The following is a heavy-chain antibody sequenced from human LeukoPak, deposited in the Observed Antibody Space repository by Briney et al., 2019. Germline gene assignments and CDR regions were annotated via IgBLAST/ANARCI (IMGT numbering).Heavy chain of an antibody. D-gene: IGHD3-22*01. J-gene: IGHJ4*02. CDR1: GFTFSSYA. V-gene: IGHV3-23*01. Sequence: SGGSLRLSCAASGFTFSSYAMSWVRRAPGKGLEWVSAISGSGGSTYYADSVKGRFTISRDNSKNTLYLQMNSLRAEDTAVYYCARTATYYYDSSGYSAGLTRHFDYWGQGTLVTVSS. CDR3: ARTATYYYDSSGYSAGLTRHFDY. CDR2: ISGSGGST.